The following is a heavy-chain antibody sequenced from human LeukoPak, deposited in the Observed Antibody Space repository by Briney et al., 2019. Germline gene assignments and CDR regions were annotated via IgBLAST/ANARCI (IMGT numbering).Heavy chain of an antibody. J-gene: IGHJ6*02. CDR2: INSDGSST. Sequence: GGSLRLSCAASGFTFSTSWLHWVRQAPGKGLVWVSRINSDGSSTTYADSVKGRFTISRDNPKNTLYLQMNSLRAEDTAVYYCARDHYYSMDVWGQGTTVTVS. CDR1: GFTFSTSW. CDR3: ARDHYYSMDV. V-gene: IGHV3-74*03.